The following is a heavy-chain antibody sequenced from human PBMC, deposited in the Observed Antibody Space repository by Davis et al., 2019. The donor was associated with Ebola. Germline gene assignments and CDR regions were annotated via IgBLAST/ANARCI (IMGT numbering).Heavy chain of an antibody. J-gene: IGHJ6*02. CDR3: ARDHGCYYGSGSCPFYYYYGMDV. CDR1: GGSISSYY. V-gene: IGHV4-4*07. CDR2: IYTSGST. Sequence: PSETLSLTCTVSGGSISSYYWSWIRQPAGKGLEWIGRIYTSGSTNYNPSLKSRVTMSVDTSKNQFSLKLSSVTAADTAVYYCARDHGCYYGSGSCPFYYYYGMDVWGQGTTVTVSS. D-gene: IGHD3-10*01.